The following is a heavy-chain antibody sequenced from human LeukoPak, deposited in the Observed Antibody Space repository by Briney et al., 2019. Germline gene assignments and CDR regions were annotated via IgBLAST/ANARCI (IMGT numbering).Heavy chain of an antibody. CDR2: IFYSGTT. D-gene: IGHD6-13*01. CDR1: GGSISSSSYY. CDR3: ARGGGSSSWSFDH. V-gene: IGHV4-39*01. J-gene: IGHJ4*02. Sequence: SETLSLTCTVSGGSISSSSYYWGWIRQPPGKGLEWIGSIFYSGTTYYNPSLKSRVTISVDTSKNQFSLKLSSVTAADTAVYYCARGGGSSSWSFDHWGQGALVTVSS.